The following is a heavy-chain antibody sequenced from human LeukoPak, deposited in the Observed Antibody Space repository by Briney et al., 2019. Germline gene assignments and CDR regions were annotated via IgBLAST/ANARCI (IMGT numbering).Heavy chain of an antibody. CDR2: IYYSGST. D-gene: IGHD2-15*01. Sequence: SETLSLTCTVSGGSISSGGYNWSWIRQHPGKGLEWIGYIYYSGSTYYNPSLKSRVTISVDTSKNQFSLKLSSVTAADTAVYYCARDLHCSGGSCYFLGFDYWGQGTLVTVSS. J-gene: IGHJ4*02. CDR1: GGSISSGGYN. CDR3: ARDLHCSGGSCYFLGFDY. V-gene: IGHV4-31*03.